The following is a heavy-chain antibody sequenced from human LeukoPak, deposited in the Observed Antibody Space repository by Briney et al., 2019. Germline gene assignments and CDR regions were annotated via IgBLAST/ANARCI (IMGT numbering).Heavy chain of an antibody. V-gene: IGHV1-18*01. J-gene: IGHJ4*02. D-gene: IGHD3-3*01. CDR3: AKDTFRIFGVVTLDY. CDR2: ISVKNGNT. Sequence: GAAVKVSCKTSGYTFTNYDISWVRQAPGQRLEWMGWISVKNGNTKYAQKFQGRVTMTTDTSTSTAFMELRGLGSDDTAVYYCAKDTFRIFGVVTLDYWGQGTLVTVSS. CDR1: GYTFTNYD.